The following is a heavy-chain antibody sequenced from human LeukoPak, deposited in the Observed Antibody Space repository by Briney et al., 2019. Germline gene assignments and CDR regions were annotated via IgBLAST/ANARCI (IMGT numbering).Heavy chain of an antibody. V-gene: IGHV3-30-3*01. CDR3: ARTRSGIVVEEQLVLDYYYYYGMDV. J-gene: IGHJ6*02. CDR2: ISYDGSNK. D-gene: IGHD6-13*01. Sequence: GRSLRLSCAASGFTFSSYAMHWVRQAPGKGLEWVAVISYDGSNKYYADSVKGRFTIPRDNSKNTLYLQMNSLRAEDTAVYYCARTRSGIVVEEQLVLDYYYYYGMDVWGQGTTVTVSS. CDR1: GFTFSSYA.